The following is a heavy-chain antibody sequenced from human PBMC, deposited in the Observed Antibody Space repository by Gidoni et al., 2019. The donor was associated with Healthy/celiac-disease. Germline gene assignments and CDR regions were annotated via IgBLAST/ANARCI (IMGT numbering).Heavy chain of an antibody. D-gene: IGHD3-22*01. CDR2: INPIRGVT. V-gene: IGHV1-2*02. Sequence: QVQLVQSGAEVKKPGASVKVARKASGYNFTGYYMNCVRQAPGQGLEWVGWINPIRGVTNYAQKFQGRFTLTRDTSFSTAYMELGRLRSDYTSVYYCARAHHYYDSSLIDYWGQGTLVTVSS. J-gene: IGHJ4*02. CDR3: ARAHHYYDSSLIDY. CDR1: GYNFTGYY.